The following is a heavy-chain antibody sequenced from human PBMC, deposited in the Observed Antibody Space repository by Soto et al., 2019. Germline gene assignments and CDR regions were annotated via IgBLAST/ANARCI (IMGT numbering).Heavy chain of an antibody. Sequence: ASVKVSCKASGYTFTGYYMHWVRQAPGQGLEWMGWINPNSGGTNYAQKFQGWVTMTRDTSISTAYMELSRLRSDDTAVYYCARGADIVATMDAFDIWGQGTMVTVS. D-gene: IGHD5-12*01. CDR3: ARGADIVATMDAFDI. CDR1: GYTFTGYY. J-gene: IGHJ3*02. V-gene: IGHV1-2*04. CDR2: INPNSGGT.